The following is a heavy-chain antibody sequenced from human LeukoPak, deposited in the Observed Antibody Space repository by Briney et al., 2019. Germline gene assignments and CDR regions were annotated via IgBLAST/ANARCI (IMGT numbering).Heavy chain of an antibody. D-gene: IGHD3-16*01. CDR3: ARDKGGGGAFDI. V-gene: IGHV3-53*01. CDR2: IYSGGST. Sequence: GGSLRLSCAASGFTVSSNYMSWVRQAPGRGLEWVSVIYSGGSTYYADSVKGRFTISRDNSKNRLYLQMNSMRAEDTAVYYCARDKGGGGAFDIWGQGTMVTVSS. J-gene: IGHJ3*02. CDR1: GFTVSSNY.